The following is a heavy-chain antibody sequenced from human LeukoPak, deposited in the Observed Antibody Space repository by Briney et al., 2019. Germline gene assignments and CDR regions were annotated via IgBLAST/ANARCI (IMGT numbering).Heavy chain of an antibody. J-gene: IGHJ4*02. CDR3: ARGRGDIDFDY. Sequence: SPTLSLTFAISGDSVSINRATWTWIRQSPSRGLEWLGRTYFRSKWYNDYAVSVKSRITINPYTSKNQFSLQLNSVTPEDTAVYYCARGRGDIDFDYWGQGTLVTVSS. CDR1: GDSVSINRAT. V-gene: IGHV6-1*01. CDR2: TYFRSKWYN.